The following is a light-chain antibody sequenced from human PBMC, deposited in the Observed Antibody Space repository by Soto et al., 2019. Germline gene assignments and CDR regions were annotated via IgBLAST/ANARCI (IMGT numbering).Light chain of an antibody. J-gene: IGKJ1*01. Sequence: DIQMTQSPSSLSASVGDRVTITCRASQSISSYLNWYQQKPGKAPNLLIYAASSLQSGVPSRFRGSGSGTDVTLTISSLQPEDFATYYCQQSYTTPWTFGQGTKVEIK. CDR2: AAS. CDR1: QSISSY. CDR3: QQSYTTPWT. V-gene: IGKV1-39*01.